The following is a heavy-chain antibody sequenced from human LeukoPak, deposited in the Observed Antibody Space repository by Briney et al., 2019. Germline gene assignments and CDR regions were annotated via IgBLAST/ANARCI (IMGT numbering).Heavy chain of an antibody. J-gene: IGHJ4*02. CDR1: GGSLSSTNW. V-gene: IGHV4-4*02. CDR2: VHLNGRT. Sequence: SETLSLTCGVSGGSLSSTNWWTWIRPPPGKGLEWIGEVHLNGRTNFNLSLKSRLTMSVDLSENHVSLKLTSVTAADTAVYYCAREGGFYRPLDYSGQGTLVTVSS. D-gene: IGHD6-25*01. CDR3: AREGGFYRPLDY.